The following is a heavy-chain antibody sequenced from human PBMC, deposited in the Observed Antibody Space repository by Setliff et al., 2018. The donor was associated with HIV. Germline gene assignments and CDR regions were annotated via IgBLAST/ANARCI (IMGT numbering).Heavy chain of an antibody. CDR2: ISVYNGNT. CDR3: ATGQQLVDFDY. Sequence: ASVPVSCPASGYTFTSYGVTWVRQAPGQGLEWMVWISVYNGNTNYEQKLQGRVTMTTDTSTSTAYMELRSLRSDDTAVYYCATGQQLVDFDYWGQGTLVTVSS. J-gene: IGHJ4*02. D-gene: IGHD6-13*01. V-gene: IGHV1-18*01. CDR1: GYTFTSYG.